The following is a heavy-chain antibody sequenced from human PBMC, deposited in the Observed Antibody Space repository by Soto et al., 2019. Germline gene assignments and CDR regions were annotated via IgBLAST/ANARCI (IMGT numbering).Heavy chain of an antibody. D-gene: IGHD6-19*01. CDR1: GFTFDDYA. Sequence: EVQLVESGGGLVQPGRSLRLSCAASGFTFDDYAMHWVRQAPGKGLEWVSGISWNSGSIGYADSVKGRFTISRDNAKNSMYLQINSLRAEDTALYYCAQVAVAGNLGSSFDIWGQGTMVTVSS. J-gene: IGHJ3*02. CDR2: ISWNSGSI. V-gene: IGHV3-9*01. CDR3: AQVAVAGNLGSSFDI.